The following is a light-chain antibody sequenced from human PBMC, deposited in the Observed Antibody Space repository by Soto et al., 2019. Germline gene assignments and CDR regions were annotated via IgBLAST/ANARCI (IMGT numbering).Light chain of an antibody. CDR1: SSDVGAYNF. J-gene: IGLJ2*01. CDR3: SSDTTSSTLR. V-gene: IGLV2-14*01. CDR2: EVI. Sequence: QSALTQPASVSGSPGPSITFSCPGTSSDVGAYNFVSWYQQHPGKVPKLIIYEVINRPSGISNRCSGAKSGNTASLTISGRQAEGVADYYCSSDTTSSTLRFGGGTKLTVL.